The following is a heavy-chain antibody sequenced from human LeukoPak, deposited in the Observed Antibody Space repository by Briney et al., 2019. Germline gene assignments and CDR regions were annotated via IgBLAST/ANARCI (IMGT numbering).Heavy chain of an antibody. CDR1: GFTFSSYE. CDR2: ISSSGSPI. J-gene: IGHJ6*03. V-gene: IGHV3-48*03. CDR3: AKDGQWLVPYYYMDV. Sequence: GGSLRLSCVASGFTFSSYEMNWVRQAPGKGLEWVSYISSSGSPIFYADSVKGRFTIFRDNAKNSLYLQMNSLRAEDTALYYCAKDGQWLVPYYYMDVWGKGTTVTVSS. D-gene: IGHD6-19*01.